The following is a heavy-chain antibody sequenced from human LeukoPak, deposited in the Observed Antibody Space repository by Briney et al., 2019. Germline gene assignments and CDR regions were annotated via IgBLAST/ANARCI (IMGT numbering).Heavy chain of an antibody. J-gene: IGHJ4*02. CDR2: GFYGGSA. Sequence: PSETLSLACTVSGASISSSNDYWGWIRQAPGKGLGWIGSGFYGGSAHYNPSLKSRATISVDTSKNQFSLKLSSVTAADAAMYYCARQFATASADTRGYFDFWGQGTVVTVSS. D-gene: IGHD2-2*01. V-gene: IGHV4-39*01. CDR1: GASISSSNDY. CDR3: ARQFATASADTRGYFDF.